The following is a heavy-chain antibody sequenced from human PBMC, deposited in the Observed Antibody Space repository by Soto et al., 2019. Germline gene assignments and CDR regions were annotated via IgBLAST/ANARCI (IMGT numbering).Heavy chain of an antibody. CDR2: INHSGST. D-gene: IGHD3-3*01. CDR1: GGSFCGYY. CDR3: ARGLPRRAGCLRIPTHNWFSP. Sequence: SETLSLTCAVYGGSFCGYYWSWIRQPPGKGLEWIGEINHSGSTNYNPSLKSRVTISVDTSKNQFSLKLSSVTAADTAVYHCARGLPRRAGCLRIPTHNWFSPWGQGTLVPVPS. J-gene: IGHJ5*02. V-gene: IGHV4-34*01.